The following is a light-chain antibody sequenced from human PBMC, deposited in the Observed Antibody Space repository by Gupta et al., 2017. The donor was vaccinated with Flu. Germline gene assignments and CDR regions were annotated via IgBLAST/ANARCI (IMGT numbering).Light chain of an antibody. CDR1: ETIKNNF. CDR2: GTS. J-gene: IGKJ2*01. Sequence: ATLSVSPGETVTLSCRAAETIKNNFFVWYQQQRGQAPRLVMYGTSRRATGIPDRFSGGGSGTDFTLTISRLEPEDFGWYHCHQDKISPHTFGQGTKVEIK. V-gene: IGKV3-20*01. CDR3: HQDKISPHT.